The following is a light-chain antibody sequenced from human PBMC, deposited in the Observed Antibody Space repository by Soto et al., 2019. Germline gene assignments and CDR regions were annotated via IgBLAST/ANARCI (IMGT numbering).Light chain of an antibody. CDR3: AAWDDSLNGPYV. CDR1: SSNIGSNT. J-gene: IGLJ1*01. Sequence: QPALTQPPSASGTPGQRVTISCSGSSSNIGSNTVNWYQQLPGTAPKLLIYSNNQRPSGVPGRFSGSKSGTSASLAISGLQSEDEADYYCAAWDDSLNGPYVFGTGTKVTVL. V-gene: IGLV1-44*01. CDR2: SNN.